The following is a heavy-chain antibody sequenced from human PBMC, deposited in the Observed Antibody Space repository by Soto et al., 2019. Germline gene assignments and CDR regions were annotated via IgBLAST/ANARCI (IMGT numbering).Heavy chain of an antibody. CDR2: INHSGST. D-gene: IGHD4-17*01. J-gene: IGHJ6*03. Sequence: QVQLQQWGAGLLKPSETLSLTCAVYGGSFSGYYWSWIREPPGKGLGWIGEINHSGSTNYNPSLKSRLTISVDTSKHQFSLTLSSVTAADTAVYCCARADYGECRWDDMDVWGKGTPVTVSS. CDR3: ARADYGECRWDDMDV. V-gene: IGHV4-34*01. CDR1: GGSFSGYY.